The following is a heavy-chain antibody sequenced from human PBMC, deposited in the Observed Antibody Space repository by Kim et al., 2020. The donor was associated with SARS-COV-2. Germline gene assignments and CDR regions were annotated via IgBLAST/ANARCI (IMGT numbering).Heavy chain of an antibody. D-gene: IGHD2-2*01. V-gene: IGHV1-2*02. Sequence: YAQKFQGRVTMTRDTSISTAYMELSRLRSDDTAVYYCARVSLTSSGAFDIWGQGTMVTVSS. CDR3: ARVSLTSSGAFDI. J-gene: IGHJ3*02.